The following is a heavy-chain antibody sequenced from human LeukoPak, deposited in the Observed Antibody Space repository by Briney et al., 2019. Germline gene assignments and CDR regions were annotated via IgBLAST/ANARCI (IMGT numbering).Heavy chain of an antibody. CDR1: GFTFSSYE. V-gene: IGHV3-48*03. J-gene: IGHJ4*02. CDR3: ARVFSLHSSGIDY. Sequence: GGSLRLSCAASGFTFSSYEMNWVRQAPGKGLEWVSYISSSGSTIYYADSVKGRFTISRDNAKNSVYLQMNSLRAEDTAVYYCARVFSLHSSGIDYWGQGTLVTVSS. D-gene: IGHD1-1*01. CDR2: ISSSGSTI.